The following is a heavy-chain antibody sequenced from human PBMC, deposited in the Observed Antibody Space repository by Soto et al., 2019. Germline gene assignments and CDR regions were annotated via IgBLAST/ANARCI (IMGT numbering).Heavy chain of an antibody. CDR2: IYSDDDT. Sequence: QITLKESGPTLVKPTQTLTLTCTFSELSLTTNGVAVAWIRQPPGKAPEWLALIYSDDDTRYSTSLKSRLTITKDMSKYSVVLTMTNMDPGDTATYYCANRRGLNYQFDYRGQGTLVNVSS. D-gene: IGHD1-7*01. CDR3: ANRRGLNYQFDY. CDR1: ELSLTTNGVA. J-gene: IGHJ4*02. V-gene: IGHV2-5*02.